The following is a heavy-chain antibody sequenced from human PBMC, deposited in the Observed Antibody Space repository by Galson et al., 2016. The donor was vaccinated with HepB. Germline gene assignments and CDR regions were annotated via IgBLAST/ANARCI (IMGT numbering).Heavy chain of an antibody. CDR2: ISGSGSNT. D-gene: IGHD3-10*01. CDR1: GFTFDNYA. CDR3: AKGPYGPGGYPGLGDY. J-gene: IGHJ4*02. V-gene: IGHV3-23*01. Sequence: SLRLSCAASGFTFDNYAMNWVRQDPGKGLEWVSGISGSGSNTYYADTVKGRFTISRDNSKNTVYLQMKSLRAEDTAVYYCAKGPYGPGGYPGLGDYWGQGTLVTVSS.